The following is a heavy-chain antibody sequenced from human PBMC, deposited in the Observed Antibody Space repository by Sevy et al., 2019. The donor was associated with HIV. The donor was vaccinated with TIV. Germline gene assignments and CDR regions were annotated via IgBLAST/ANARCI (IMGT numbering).Heavy chain of an antibody. Sequence: GGSLRLSCRTSGFNFGDYAMSWVRQAPGKGPEWVGFIKNKGFGGTIEYVASVKGRFILSRDDSQGIAYLQMNSLKTEDTAMYYCTRGVAGTTFYWGQGTLVTVSS. CDR2: IKNKGFGGTI. CDR1: GFNFGDYA. J-gene: IGHJ4*02. D-gene: IGHD1-7*01. V-gene: IGHV3-49*04. CDR3: TRGVAGTTFY.